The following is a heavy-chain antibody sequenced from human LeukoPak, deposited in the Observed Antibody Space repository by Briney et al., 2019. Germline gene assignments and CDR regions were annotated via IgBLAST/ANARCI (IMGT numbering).Heavy chain of an antibody. CDR3: ARERRNYYDSSGYYYDY. J-gene: IGHJ4*02. CDR1: GSSISSYY. Sequence: SETLSLTCTVSGSSISSYYWSWIRQPPGKGLEWIGYIYYSGSTNYNPSLKGRVTISVDTSKNQFSLKLSSVTAADTAVYYCARERRNYYDSSGYYYDYWGQGTLVTVSS. CDR2: IYYSGST. D-gene: IGHD3-22*01. V-gene: IGHV4-59*01.